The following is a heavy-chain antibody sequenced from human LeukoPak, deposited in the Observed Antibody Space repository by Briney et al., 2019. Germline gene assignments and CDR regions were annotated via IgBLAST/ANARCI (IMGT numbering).Heavy chain of an antibody. V-gene: IGHV1-69*01. CDR1: RGTFSSYA. J-gene: IGHJ4*02. D-gene: IGHD2-2*01. CDR3: AREFSRYCSSTSCYPRLWLGEDFHFDY. Sequence: SLKVSSMASRGTFSSYAISCVRQAPGQGLEWMGGIFPIFGTANNAQKFQGRVTITAAESTSTAYMELSSLRSEDTAVYYCAREFSRYCSSTSCYPRLWLGEDFHFDYWGQGPLVTVSS. CDR2: IFPIFGTA.